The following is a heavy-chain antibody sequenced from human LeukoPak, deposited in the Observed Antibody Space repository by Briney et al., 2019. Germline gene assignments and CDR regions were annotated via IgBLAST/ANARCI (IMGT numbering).Heavy chain of an antibody. CDR1: GFTYTNYW. Sequence: GGSLRLCCAAPGFTYTNYWVSWFRQAPGQGLEWVASIKQDGSERYYVDSVKGRFTISRDNAKNSLFLQLSSLRVEDMAVYYCARGSMHVYHLYTDYWGQGTLVTVSS. J-gene: IGHJ4*02. CDR2: IKQDGSER. CDR3: ARGSMHVYHLYTDY. D-gene: IGHD3-16*01. V-gene: IGHV3-7*01.